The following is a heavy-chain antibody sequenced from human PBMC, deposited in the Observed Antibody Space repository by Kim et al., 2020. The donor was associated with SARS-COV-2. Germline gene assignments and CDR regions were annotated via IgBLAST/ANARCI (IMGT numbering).Heavy chain of an antibody. D-gene: IGHD6-13*01. CDR2: NT. J-gene: IGHJ4*02. Sequence: NTNYAQRLQGRVTMTTDTSTSTAYMELRSLRSDDTAVYYCARWGHSRLDYWGQGTLVTVSS. V-gene: IGHV1-18*01. CDR3: ARWGHSRLDY.